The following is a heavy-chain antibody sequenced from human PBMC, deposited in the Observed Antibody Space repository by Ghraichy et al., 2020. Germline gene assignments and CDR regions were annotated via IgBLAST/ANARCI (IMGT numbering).Heavy chain of an antibody. V-gene: IGHV3-33*01. CDR2: MWYDGSKR. CDR1: GFTFSRSG. J-gene: IGHJ4*02. CDR3: ARDSGFAVTNHFDY. Sequence: SCAASGFTFSRSGMHWVRQAPGKGLEWVAFMWYDGSKRFYADSVKGRFTISRDNSKNTLFLQMNSLRVEDTALYFCARDSGFAVTNHFDYWGQGTRVTVSS. D-gene: IGHD4-17*01.